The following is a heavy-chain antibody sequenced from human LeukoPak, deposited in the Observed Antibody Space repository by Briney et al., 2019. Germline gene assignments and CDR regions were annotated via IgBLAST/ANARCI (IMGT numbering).Heavy chain of an antibody. V-gene: IGHV3-21*03. J-gene: IGHJ4*02. CDR1: GFSFSSYR. CDR3: TRDQTPYY. CDR2: VSNSGDYI. Sequence: GGSLRLSCAASGFSFSSYRMNWVRQAPGKGLEWVSSVSNSGDYIHYADSVKGRFTISRDNSKNSLYLQMNSLKTEDTAVYYCTRDQTPYYWGQGTLVTVSS.